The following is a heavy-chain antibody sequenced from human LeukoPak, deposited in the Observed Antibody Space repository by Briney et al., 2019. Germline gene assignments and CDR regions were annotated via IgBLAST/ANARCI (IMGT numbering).Heavy chain of an antibody. Sequence: PSETLSLTCTVSGGSISSGGYYWSWIRRHPGKGLEWIGYIYYSGSTNYNPSLKSRVTISVDTSKNQFSLKLSSVTAADTAVYYCARVQRIAAAGLRVNWFDPWGQGTLVTVSS. D-gene: IGHD6-13*01. CDR2: IYYSGST. CDR3: ARVQRIAAAGLRVNWFDP. J-gene: IGHJ5*02. V-gene: IGHV4-61*08. CDR1: GGSISSGGYY.